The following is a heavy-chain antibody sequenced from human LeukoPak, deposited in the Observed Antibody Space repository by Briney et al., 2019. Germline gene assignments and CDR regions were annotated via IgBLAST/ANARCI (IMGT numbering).Heavy chain of an antibody. V-gene: IGHV1-8*02. CDR3: ASGGYVRGYGMDV. CDR1: GYTFSTYY. Sequence: ASVTVSCKASGYTFSTYYMHWVRQATGQGLEWMGWMNPNSGNTGYAQKFQGRVTMTRNTSISTAYMELSSLRSEDTAVYYCASGGYVRGYGMDVWGQGTTVTVSS. D-gene: IGHD5-12*01. CDR2: MNPNSGNT. J-gene: IGHJ6*02.